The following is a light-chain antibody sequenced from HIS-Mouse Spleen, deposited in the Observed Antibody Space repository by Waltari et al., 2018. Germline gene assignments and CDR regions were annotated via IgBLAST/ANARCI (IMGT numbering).Light chain of an antibody. CDR1: QSLLHSNGYNY. Sequence: DIVMTQSPLSLPVTPGEPPSISCRSSQSLLHSNGYNYLDWYLQKPGQSPQLLIYLGSNRASGVPDRFSGSGSGTDFTLKISRVEAEDVGVYYCMQALQTPYTFGQGTKLEIK. J-gene: IGKJ2*01. CDR3: MQALQTPYT. CDR2: LGS. V-gene: IGKV2-28*01.